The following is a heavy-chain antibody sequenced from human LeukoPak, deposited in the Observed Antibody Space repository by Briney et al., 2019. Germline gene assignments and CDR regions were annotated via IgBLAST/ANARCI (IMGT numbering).Heavy chain of an antibody. D-gene: IGHD2-2*01. CDR3: AGGGSDCYTTSCQRNFDY. CDR2: INPHGTGT. J-gene: IGHJ4*02. Sequence: TSVKVSCKASGYTFTDYYFHWVRQAPGQGLEWLGWINPHGTGTTYAQKFRGRVTMTRDTSMNTDYLELSGLGADDTAVYYCAGGGSDCYTTSCQRNFDYWGQGTLVTVSP. CDR1: GYTFTDYY. V-gene: IGHV1-2*02.